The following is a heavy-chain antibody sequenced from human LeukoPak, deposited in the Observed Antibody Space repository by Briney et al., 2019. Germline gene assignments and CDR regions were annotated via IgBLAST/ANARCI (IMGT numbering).Heavy chain of an antibody. Sequence: GGSLRLSCAASGFTFSSYGMHWVRQAPGKGLEWVSGISWNSGTIGYADSVKGRFTISRDNAKNLLYLQMNSLRVGDTALYYCAKALRPIAAAPDYWGQGTLVTVSS. V-gene: IGHV3-9*01. J-gene: IGHJ4*02. CDR3: AKALRPIAAAPDY. CDR2: ISWNSGTI. D-gene: IGHD6-13*01. CDR1: GFTFSSYG.